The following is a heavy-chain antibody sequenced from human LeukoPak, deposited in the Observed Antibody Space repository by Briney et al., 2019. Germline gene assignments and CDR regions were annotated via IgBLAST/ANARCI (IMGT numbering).Heavy chain of an antibody. CDR2: ITSRSTYR. CDR3: ARLRSRSAWYDDY. Sequence: GGSLRLSCVASGFTFSTYSMNGVRQAPGKGLEWVASITSRSTYRQYADSVKGRFTISRDNAKHSLYLQLNSRRAEDRAVYCGARLRSRSAWYDDYWRQGPLVPVSS. J-gene: IGHJ4*02. D-gene: IGHD6-19*01. CDR1: GFTFSTYS. V-gene: IGHV3-21*01.